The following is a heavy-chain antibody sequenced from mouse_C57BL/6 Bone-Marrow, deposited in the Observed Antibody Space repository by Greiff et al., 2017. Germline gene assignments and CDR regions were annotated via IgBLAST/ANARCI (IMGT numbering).Heavy chain of an antibody. Sequence: QVQLQQPGAELVKPGASVKLSCKASGYTFTSYWMHWVKQRPGQGLEWIGMIHPNSGSTNYNEKFKSKATLTVDKSSSTAYMQLSSLTSEYSAIYCCAREGRFYGSNCDFDVWGTGTTVTVSS. D-gene: IGHD1-1*01. J-gene: IGHJ1*03. CDR1: GYTFTSYW. CDR2: IHPNSGST. CDR3: AREGRFYGSNCDFDV. V-gene: IGHV1-64*01.